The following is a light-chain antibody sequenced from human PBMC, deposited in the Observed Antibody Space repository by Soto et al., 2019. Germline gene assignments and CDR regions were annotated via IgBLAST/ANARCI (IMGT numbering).Light chain of an antibody. CDR3: LQHSSYPLT. CDR1: QGIYTS. J-gene: IGKJ5*01. CDR2: ASS. V-gene: IGKV1-17*03. Sequence: DIQMTHSPSAMSASVGDRVTITCRASQGIYTSLAWFQQKPGRVPKRLIYASSTLERGAPSRCSGSGSGTEFTLTISSLQPEDFATYYCLQHSSYPLTFSQGTRLEIK.